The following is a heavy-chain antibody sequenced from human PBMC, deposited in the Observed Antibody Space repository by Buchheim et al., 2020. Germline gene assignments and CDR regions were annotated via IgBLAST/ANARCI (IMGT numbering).Heavy chain of an antibody. J-gene: IGHJ6*03. CDR3: ARAGRYCSSTSCYGYYYYMDV. V-gene: IGHV3-11*05. Sequence: QVQLVESGGGLVKPGGSLRLSCAASGFTFSDYYMSWIRQAPGKGLEWVSYISSSRSYTNYADSLKGRFTISRDNAKTSLYLQMNSLRAEDTAVYYCARAGRYCSSTSCYGYYYYMDVWGKGT. CDR2: ISSSRSYT. D-gene: IGHD2-2*01. CDR1: GFTFSDYY.